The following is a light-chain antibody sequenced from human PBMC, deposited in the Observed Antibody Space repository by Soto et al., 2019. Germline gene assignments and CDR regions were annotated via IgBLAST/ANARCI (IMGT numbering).Light chain of an antibody. Sequence: QSALTQPASVSGSPGQSITISCTGTSSDVGGYNYVSWYQQHPGAAPKLMIYEATRRPSGISNRFSGSKSGNTASLTISGLQAEDEADYYCKSYAVGSTYVFGTGTKLTVL. CDR2: EAT. J-gene: IGLJ1*01. CDR1: SSDVGGYNY. V-gene: IGLV2-14*01. CDR3: KSYAVGSTYV.